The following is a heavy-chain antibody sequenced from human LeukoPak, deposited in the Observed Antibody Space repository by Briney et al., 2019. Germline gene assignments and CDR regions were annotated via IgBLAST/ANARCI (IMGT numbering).Heavy chain of an antibody. D-gene: IGHD6-19*01. CDR1: GFTFSDYY. V-gene: IGHV3-11*01. CDR3: ARKHSSGWYDALGY. Sequence: RGSLRLSCAASGFTFSDYYMSWIRQAPGKGLEWVSYISSSGSTIYYADSVKGRFTISRDNAKNSLYLQMNSLRAEDTAVYYCARKHSSGWYDALGYWGQGTLVTVSS. J-gene: IGHJ4*02. CDR2: ISSSGSTI.